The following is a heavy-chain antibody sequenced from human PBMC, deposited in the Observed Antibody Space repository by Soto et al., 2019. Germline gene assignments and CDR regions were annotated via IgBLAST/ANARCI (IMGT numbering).Heavy chain of an antibody. CDR2: ISGSGGST. CDR1: GFTFSSYA. J-gene: IGHJ6*02. Sequence: EVQLLESGGGLVQPGGSLRLSCAASGFTFSSYAMSWVRQAPGKGLEWVSAISGSGGSTYYADSVKGRFTISRGNSKNTLYLQMNSLRAEDTAVYYCAKEQYCSSTSCYFYYYYGMDVWGQGTTVTVSS. D-gene: IGHD2-2*01. V-gene: IGHV3-23*01. CDR3: AKEQYCSSTSCYFYYYYGMDV.